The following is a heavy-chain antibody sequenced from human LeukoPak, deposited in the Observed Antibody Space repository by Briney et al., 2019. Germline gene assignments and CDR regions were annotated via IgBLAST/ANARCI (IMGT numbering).Heavy chain of an antibody. CDR1: GFTFSNAW. J-gene: IGHJ6*03. Sequence: GGSLRLSCAASGFTFSNAWMSWVRQAPGKGLEWVGRIKSKTVGGTTDYAAPVKGRFTISRDDSKNTLYLQMNSLKTEDTAVYYCTTESADYYYYYMDVWGKGTTVTVSS. V-gene: IGHV3-15*01. CDR3: TTESADYYYYYMDV. CDR2: IKSKTVGGTT.